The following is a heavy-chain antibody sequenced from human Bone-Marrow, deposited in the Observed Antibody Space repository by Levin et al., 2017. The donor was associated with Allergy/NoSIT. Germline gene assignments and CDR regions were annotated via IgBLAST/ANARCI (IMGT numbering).Heavy chain of an antibody. CDR3: AKGDQESGAYYFDN. V-gene: IGHV3-20*04. CDR2: ISWNGGSV. D-gene: IGHD5-12*01. J-gene: IGHJ4*02. Sequence: RTGGSLRLSCAASGFTFDDYGMSWVRQAPGKGLEWVSGISWNGGSVGYADSVKGRFTISRDNAKNSLYLQMNRLRDEDTALYYCAKGDQESGAYYFDNWGQGALVTVSS. CDR1: GFTFDDYG.